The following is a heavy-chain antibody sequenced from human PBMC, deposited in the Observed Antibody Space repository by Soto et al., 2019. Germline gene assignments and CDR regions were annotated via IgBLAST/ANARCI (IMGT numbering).Heavy chain of an antibody. V-gene: IGHV4-30-4*01. CDR2: IYSSGRT. J-gene: IGHJ4*02. Sequence: PSETLSLTCTVSGGSISSDFYYWSWFRQPPGKGLEWIGYIYSSGRTYYNPSLKSQVSMSVDTSKNQFSLKLSSVTAADTAVYYCARGPTVTTDYWGQGALVTVSS. CDR1: GGSISSDFYY. D-gene: IGHD4-17*01. CDR3: ARGPTVTTDY.